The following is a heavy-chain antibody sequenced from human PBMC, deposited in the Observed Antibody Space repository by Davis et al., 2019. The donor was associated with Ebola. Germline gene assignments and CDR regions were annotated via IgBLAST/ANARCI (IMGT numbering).Heavy chain of an antibody. CDR3: ARYCTGGVCYGGMYGMDV. Sequence: AASVKVSCKASGYIFTSYAMHWVRQAPGQRLEWVGWINAGNGDTKYSQKFQGRVTITRDTSASTAYMELSSLRSEDTAVYYCARYCTGGVCYGGMYGMDVWGQGTTVTVSS. CDR2: INAGNGDT. J-gene: IGHJ6*02. CDR1: GYIFTSYA. V-gene: IGHV1-3*01. D-gene: IGHD2-8*02.